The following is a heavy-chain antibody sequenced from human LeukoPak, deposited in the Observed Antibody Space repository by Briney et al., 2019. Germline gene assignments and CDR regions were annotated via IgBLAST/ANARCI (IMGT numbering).Heavy chain of an antibody. CDR2: ISYSGST. D-gene: IGHD4-11*01. Sequence: ASETLSLSCTVSGVSISGTSFYWGWIRQPPGKGLEWVGSISYSGSTYYNPSLKSRVIISLDTSKNHFSLNLSSVTASDTALYYCARRPGDYSNFNWCGPWGQRTLVTVSS. V-gene: IGHV4-39*02. CDR3: ARRPGDYSNFNWCGP. CDR1: GVSISGTSFY. J-gene: IGHJ5*02.